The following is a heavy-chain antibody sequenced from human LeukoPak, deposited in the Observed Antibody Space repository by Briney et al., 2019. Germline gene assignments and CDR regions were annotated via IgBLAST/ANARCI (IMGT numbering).Heavy chain of an antibody. V-gene: IGHV3-64*01. Sequence: HPGGSLRLSCAASGFSFSGYGMHWVRQAPGRGLEYVSAISADGGTTDYLNSVKGRFTISRDNSKNTLYLQMGRLRSDDTAIYYCARGRGGPPFDFWGQGTVVTVAS. CDR1: GFSFSGYG. D-gene: IGHD3-10*01. CDR3: ARGRGGPPFDF. J-gene: IGHJ4*02. CDR2: ISADGGTT.